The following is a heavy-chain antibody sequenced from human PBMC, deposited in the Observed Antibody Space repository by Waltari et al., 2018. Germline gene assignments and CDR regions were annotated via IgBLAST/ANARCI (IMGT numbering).Heavy chain of an antibody. CDR1: GHTFPSYL. Sequence: QVQLVQSGADVKKPGASVKVSCTVSGHTFPSYLLHWVRQAPGQGLDYMGVINPSAGNTYYAQKFQGRVSMTRDTSTNTVYMELTSLTSEDTAVYFCARDMVHGAAGPFGYWGQGTLVTVSS. D-gene: IGHD6-13*01. V-gene: IGHV1-46*01. CDR2: INPSAGNT. CDR3: ARDMVHGAAGPFGY. J-gene: IGHJ4*02.